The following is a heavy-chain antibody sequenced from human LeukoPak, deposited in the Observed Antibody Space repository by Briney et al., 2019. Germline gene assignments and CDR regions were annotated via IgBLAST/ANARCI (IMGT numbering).Heavy chain of an antibody. CDR2: IYYSGST. J-gene: IGHJ6*01. D-gene: IGHD3-10*01. CDR1: GGSISTNDYY. CDR3: ARKPYGSGSYYYYYG. V-gene: IGHV4-61*05. Sequence: PSETLSLTCTVSGGSISTNDYYWGWIRQPPGKGLEWIGYIYYSGSTNYNPSLKSRVTISVDTSKNQFSLKLSSVTAADTAVYYCARKPYGSGSYYYYYG.